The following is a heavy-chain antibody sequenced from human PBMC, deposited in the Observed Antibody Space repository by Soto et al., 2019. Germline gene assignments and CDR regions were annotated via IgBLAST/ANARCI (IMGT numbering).Heavy chain of an antibody. CDR3: ARGYVVTSFDE. V-gene: IGHV3-30-3*01. J-gene: IGHJ4*02. D-gene: IGHD3-22*01. CDR1: GFTFSSYA. CDR2: ISYDGSNK. Sequence: GGSLRLSCAASGFTFSSYAMHWVRQAPGKGLEWVAVISYDGSNKYYADSVKGRFTISRDNSKNTLYLQMNSLRAEDTAVYYCARGYVVTSFDEWGQGTLVTVSS.